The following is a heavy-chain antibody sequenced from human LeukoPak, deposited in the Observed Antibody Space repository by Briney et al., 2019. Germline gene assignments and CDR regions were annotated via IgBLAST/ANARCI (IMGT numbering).Heavy chain of an antibody. V-gene: IGHV3-53*01. Sequence: GGSLRLSCAASGXTVSSNYMSWVRQAPGKGLEWVSVIYSGGSTYYADSVKGRFTISRDNSKNTLYLQMNSLRAEDTAVYYCASALIAPPPYFDYWGQGTLVTVSS. CDR3: ASALIAPPPYFDY. D-gene: IGHD6-13*01. J-gene: IGHJ4*02. CDR1: GXTVSSNY. CDR2: IYSGGST.